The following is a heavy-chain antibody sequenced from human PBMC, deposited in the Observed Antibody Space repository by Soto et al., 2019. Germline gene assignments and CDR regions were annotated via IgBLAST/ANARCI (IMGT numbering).Heavy chain of an antibody. CDR3: ARCDVITNNWFDP. CDR2: IYYSGST. CDR1: GGSISSGGYY. Sequence: QVQLQESGPGLVKPSQTLSLTCTVSGGSISSGGYYWSWIRQHPGKGLEWIGYIYYSGSTYYNPSLKIRVTISVATSKNQFSLKLSSVTAADTAVYYCARCDVITNNWFDPWGQGTLVTVSS. V-gene: IGHV4-31*03. J-gene: IGHJ5*02. D-gene: IGHD3-22*01.